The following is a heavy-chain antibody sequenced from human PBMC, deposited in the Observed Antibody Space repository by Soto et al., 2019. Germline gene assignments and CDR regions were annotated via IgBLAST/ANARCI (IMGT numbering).Heavy chain of an antibody. J-gene: IGHJ6*02. D-gene: IGHD4-4*01. CDR3: ATTVTTSYSDWYYYYGMDV. V-gene: IGHV3-30*03. CDR2: ISYDGSNK. Sequence: QVQLVESGGGVVQPGRSLRLSCAASGFTFSSYGMHWVRQAPGKGLEWVAVISYDGSNKYYADSVKGRFTISRDNSKNPLYLQMNSLRAEDTAVYYCATTVTTSYSDWYYYYGMDVWGQGTTVPVSS. CDR1: GFTFSSYG.